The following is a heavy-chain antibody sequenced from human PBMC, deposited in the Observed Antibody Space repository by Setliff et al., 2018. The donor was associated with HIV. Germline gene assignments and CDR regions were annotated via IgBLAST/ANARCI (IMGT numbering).Heavy chain of an antibody. J-gene: IGHJ5*02. Sequence: SETLSLTCAVYTEYLNRYDWAWIRQSTEKGLEWIGEIDESGSIIYNPSLQSRVTMSVDTSENQFSLKVRSLTAADTGLYYCARVKSIKTTLVRLWPRFDLWGQGTQVTVSS. CDR2: IDESGSI. V-gene: IGHV4-34*01. CDR1: TEYLNRYD. CDR3: ARVKSIKTTLVRLWPRFDL. D-gene: IGHD3-10*01.